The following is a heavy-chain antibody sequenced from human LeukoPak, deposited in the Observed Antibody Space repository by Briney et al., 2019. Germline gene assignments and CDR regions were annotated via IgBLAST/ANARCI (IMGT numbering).Heavy chain of an antibody. D-gene: IGHD6-19*01. CDR1: GFSFTGSV. CDR3: VTHSSRWYDHDAFDI. V-gene: IGHV1-58*02. J-gene: IGHJ3*02. CDR2: IVVGSGNT. Sequence: GASVKVSCKASGFSFTGSVIQWVRQARGQRLEWIGWIVVGSGNTNYAQKFQERVTITRDRSTSTAYMELSSLRSEDTALYYCVTHSSRWYDHDAFDIWGQGTMVTVSS.